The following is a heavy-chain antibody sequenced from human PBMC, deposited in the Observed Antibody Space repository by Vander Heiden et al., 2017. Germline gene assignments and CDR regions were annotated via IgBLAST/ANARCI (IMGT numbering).Heavy chain of an antibody. D-gene: IGHD3-3*01. CDR1: GFTFRSYS. V-gene: IGHV3-21*01. Sequence: EVQLVESGGGLVKPGGSLRLSCAASGFTFRSYSMNWVRQAPGKGLECVSSISSSSSYIYYADSVKGRFTISRDNAKNSLYLQMNSLRAEDTAVYYCARGYDFWSGPTHYGMDVWGQGTTVTVSS. CDR3: ARGYDFWSGPTHYGMDV. J-gene: IGHJ6*02. CDR2: ISSSSSYI.